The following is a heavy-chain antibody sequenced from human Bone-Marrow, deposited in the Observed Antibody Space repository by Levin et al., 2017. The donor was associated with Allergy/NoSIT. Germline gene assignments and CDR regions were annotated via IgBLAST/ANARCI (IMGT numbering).Heavy chain of an antibody. Sequence: PAASVKVSCKTSGYVFTRYSMHWVRRAPGQGLEWMGKIMSSSDNTIYAQKFQGRVTITKDTSTNTVYMELTGLTSEDTALYYCARGGGVCGDCYSGWGQGTLVTVSS. CDR1: GYVFTRYS. V-gene: IGHV1-46*01. CDR2: IMSSSDNT. CDR3: ARGGGVCGDCYSG. D-gene: IGHD2-21*02. J-gene: IGHJ4*02.